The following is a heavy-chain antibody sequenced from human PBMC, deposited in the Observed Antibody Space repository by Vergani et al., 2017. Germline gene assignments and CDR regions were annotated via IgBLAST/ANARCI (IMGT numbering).Heavy chain of an antibody. V-gene: IGHV3-23*01. CDR1: GFTFSSYA. J-gene: IGHJ4*02. CDR2: ISGSGGST. Sequence: EVQLLESGGGLVQPGGSLRLSCAASGFTFSSYAMSWVRQAPGKGLEWVSAISGSGGSTYYADSVKGRFTISRDNSKNTLYLQMNSLRAEDTAVYYCATEGLLWFGESGGGDYGGQGTLVTVAS. D-gene: IGHD3-10*01. CDR3: ATEGLLWFGESGGGDY.